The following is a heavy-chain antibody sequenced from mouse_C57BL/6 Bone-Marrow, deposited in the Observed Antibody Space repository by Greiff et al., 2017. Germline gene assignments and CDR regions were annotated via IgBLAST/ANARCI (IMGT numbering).Heavy chain of an antibody. CDR2: IDPENGDT. J-gene: IGHJ1*03. V-gene: IGHV14-4*01. Sequence: VQLQQSGAELVRPGASVKLSCTASGFNIKDDYMHWVKQRPEQGLEWIGWIDPENGDTEYASKFQGKATITADTSSNTAYLQLSSLTSEDTAVYYCTTDGSHFDVWGTGTTVTVSS. D-gene: IGHD1-1*01. CDR3: TTDGSHFDV. CDR1: GFNIKDDY.